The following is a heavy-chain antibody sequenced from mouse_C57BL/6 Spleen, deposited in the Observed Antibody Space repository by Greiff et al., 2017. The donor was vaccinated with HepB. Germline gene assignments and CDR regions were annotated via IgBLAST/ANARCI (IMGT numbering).Heavy chain of an antibody. D-gene: IGHD2-1*01. V-gene: IGHV1-59*01. Sequence: VQLQQPGAELVRPGTSVKLSCKASGYTFTSYWMHWVKQRPGQGLEWIGVIDPSDSYTNYNQKFKGKATLTVDTSSSTAYMQRSSLTSEDSAVYYCAREGYGNSPMDYWGQGTSVTVSS. J-gene: IGHJ4*01. CDR3: AREGYGNSPMDY. CDR1: GYTFTSYW. CDR2: IDPSDSYT.